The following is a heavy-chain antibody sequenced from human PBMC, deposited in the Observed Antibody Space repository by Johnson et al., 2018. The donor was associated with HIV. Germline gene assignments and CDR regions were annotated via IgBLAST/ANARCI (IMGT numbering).Heavy chain of an antibody. CDR2: IYSDGST. D-gene: IGHD3-22*01. CDR3: ARDAPNFFDSSGVRDDAFDI. CDR1: GFTVSGNY. J-gene: IGHJ3*02. Sequence: VQLVESGGGLVQPGGSLRLSCAASGFTVSGNYMNWVRQAPGKGLEWVPVIYSDGSTYYADSVQGSITLSRDNSQNTLYLQMNSLRAEDTAVYFCARDAPNFFDSSGVRDDAFDIWGPGTLVTVSS. V-gene: IGHV3-66*01.